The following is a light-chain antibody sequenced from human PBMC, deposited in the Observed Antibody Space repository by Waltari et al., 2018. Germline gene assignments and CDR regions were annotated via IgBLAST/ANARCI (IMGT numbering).Light chain of an antibody. J-gene: IGLJ1*01. V-gene: IGLV2-14*01. CDR2: EVS. CDR3: SSYTSNSISWV. Sequence: QSALTQPASVSGSPGQSTTISCTGTNSDVGAYNYVSWYQQHPGKAPKLMIYEVSDRPSGVSNRFSGSKSGSTASLTISGLQAADEADYYCSSYTSNSISWVFGTGTKVTVL. CDR1: NSDVGAYNY.